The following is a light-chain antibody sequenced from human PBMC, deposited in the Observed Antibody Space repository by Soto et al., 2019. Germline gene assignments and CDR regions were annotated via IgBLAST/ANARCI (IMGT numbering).Light chain of an antibody. J-gene: IGKJ4*01. CDR3: HQYDNWPPLT. V-gene: IGKV3-15*01. CDR2: GAS. Sequence: EVVMTQSPATLSVSPGERATLSCRASQSVNTNLAWYQQKPGQAPGLLIYGASTRATGIPARFSGSGSGTEFTLTISSLQSEDSAVYYCHQYDNWPPLTFGGGTRVEIK. CDR1: QSVNTN.